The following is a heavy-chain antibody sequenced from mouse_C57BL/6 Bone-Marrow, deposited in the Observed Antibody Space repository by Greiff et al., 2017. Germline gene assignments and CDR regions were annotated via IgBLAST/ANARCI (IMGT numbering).Heavy chain of an antibody. D-gene: IGHD1-1*01. CDR2: IYPRSGNT. V-gene: IGHV1-81*01. Sequence: QVHVKQSGAELARPGASVKLSCKASGYTFTSYGISWVKQRTGQGLEWIGEIYPRSGNTYYNEKFKGKATLTADKSSSTAYMELRSLTSEDSAVYFCARVDYYGSSPRFAYWGQGTLVTVSA. CDR3: ARVDYYGSSPRFAY. J-gene: IGHJ3*01. CDR1: GYTFTSYG.